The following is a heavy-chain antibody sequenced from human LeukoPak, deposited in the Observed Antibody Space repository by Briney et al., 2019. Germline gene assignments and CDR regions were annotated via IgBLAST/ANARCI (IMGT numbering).Heavy chain of an antibody. CDR3: ARAVDVADY. CDR1: GFIFTDHW. V-gene: IGHV3-7*01. D-gene: IGHD3-16*01. Sequence: PGGSLRLSCAASGFIFTDHWMSWVRQAPGKGLDWVANIKEDGSAIFYADSVRGRFTISRDNAKHSVYLQVNNLRIEDTAVYYCARAVDVADYWGRGTLVTVSS. CDR2: IKEDGSAI. J-gene: IGHJ4*02.